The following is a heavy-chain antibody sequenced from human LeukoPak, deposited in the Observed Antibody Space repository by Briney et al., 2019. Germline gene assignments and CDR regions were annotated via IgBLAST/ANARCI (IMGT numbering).Heavy chain of an antibody. CDR2: ISKSTSYI. D-gene: IGHD6-13*01. CDR1: GFTFSSYS. Sequence: GGSLRLSCAASGFTFSSYSMNWVRQAPGKGLEWVSSISKSTSYIYYADSVKGRFTISRDNARNSVYLQMNSLRAEDTAVYYCARGGIYSSSWYIGYSDYWGQGTLVTASS. V-gene: IGHV3-21*01. J-gene: IGHJ4*02. CDR3: ARGGIYSSSWYIGYSDY.